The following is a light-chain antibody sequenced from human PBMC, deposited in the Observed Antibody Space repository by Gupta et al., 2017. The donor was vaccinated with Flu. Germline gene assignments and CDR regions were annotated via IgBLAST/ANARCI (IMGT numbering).Light chain of an antibody. J-gene: IGLJ3*02. CDR1: SGGVGSAF. V-gene: IGLV6-57*01. CDR2: QND. CDR3: QSYDGANWV. Sequence: SGGVGSAFVQWLRQRPGSSPTTVIYQNDERPSGVPARFSGSIDTSSNSASLVISRLMTEDEADYFCQSYDGANWVFGGGTKLTVL.